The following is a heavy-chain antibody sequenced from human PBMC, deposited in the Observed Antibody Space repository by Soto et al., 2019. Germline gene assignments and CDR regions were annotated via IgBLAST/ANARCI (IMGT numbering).Heavy chain of an antibody. D-gene: IGHD3-3*01. J-gene: IGHJ6*03. CDR1: GFTFISYA. V-gene: IGHV3-23*01. CDR2: ISGSGGST. Sequence: GGFLRLSCAASGFTFISYAMSWVRQAPGKELEWVSAISGSGGSTYYADSVKGRFTISRDNSKNTLYLQMNSLRAEDTAVYYCAKVGPTYDFWSGYGKKYYYYMDVWGKGTTVTVSS. CDR3: AKVGPTYDFWSGYGKKYYYYMDV.